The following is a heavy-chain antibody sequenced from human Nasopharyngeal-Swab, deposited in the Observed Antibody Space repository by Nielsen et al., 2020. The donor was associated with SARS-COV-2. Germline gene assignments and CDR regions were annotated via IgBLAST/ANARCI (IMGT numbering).Heavy chain of an antibody. V-gene: IGHV4-39*01. Sequence: GSLRLSCTVSGGSISSSSYYWGWIRQPPGKWLEWIGSIYYSGSTYYNPSPKSRVTVSVDTSKNQFSLKLNSVTAADTAMYYCARQWYCSGGSCYPPGAFDIWGQGTMVTVSS. CDR1: GGSISSSSYY. CDR3: ARQWYCSGGSCYPPGAFDI. CDR2: IYYSGST. J-gene: IGHJ3*02. D-gene: IGHD2-15*01.